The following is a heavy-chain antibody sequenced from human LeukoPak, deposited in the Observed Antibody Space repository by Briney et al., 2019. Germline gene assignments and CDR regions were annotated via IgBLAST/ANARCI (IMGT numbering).Heavy chain of an antibody. Sequence: NASETLSLTCAVYGGSFSGYYWSWIRQPPGKGLEWIGEINHSGSTNYNPSLKSRVTMSVDTSKNQFSLKLSSVTAADTAVYYCARDRAYCGGDCSYYWYFDLWGRGTLVTVSS. CDR1: GGSFSGYY. CDR3: ARDRAYCGGDCSYYWYFDL. CDR2: INHSGST. D-gene: IGHD2-21*02. V-gene: IGHV4-34*01. J-gene: IGHJ2*01.